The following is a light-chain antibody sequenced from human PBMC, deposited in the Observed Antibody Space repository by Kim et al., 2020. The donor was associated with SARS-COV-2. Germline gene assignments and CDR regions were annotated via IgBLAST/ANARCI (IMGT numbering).Light chain of an antibody. CDR1: QSVSDSN. Sequence: EIVLTQSPGTLSLSPGVRATLSCRASQSVSDSNLAWYQHKPGRAPRLLIYGASTRATGIPDRFSGSGSGTDFILTISRLDPEDFAVYYCQHYGTSPLTFGGGTKVDIK. J-gene: IGKJ4*01. V-gene: IGKV3-20*01. CDR2: GAS. CDR3: QHYGTSPLT.